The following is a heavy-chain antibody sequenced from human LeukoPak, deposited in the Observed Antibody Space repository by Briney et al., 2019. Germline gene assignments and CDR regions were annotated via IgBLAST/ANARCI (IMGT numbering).Heavy chain of an antibody. J-gene: IGHJ4*02. Sequence: SETLSLTCAVSGGSISSDGYSWSWIRQPPGKGLEWIGYIYHSGSTYYNPSLKSRVTISVDRSKNQFSLKLSSVTAADTAVYYCARSSFGKLLDFDYWGQGTLVTVSS. D-gene: IGHD3-10*01. CDR3: ARSSFGKLLDFDY. CDR2: IYHSGST. V-gene: IGHV4-30-2*01. CDR1: GGSISSDGYS.